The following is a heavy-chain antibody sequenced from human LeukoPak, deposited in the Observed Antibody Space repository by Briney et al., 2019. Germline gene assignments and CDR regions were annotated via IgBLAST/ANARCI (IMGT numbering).Heavy chain of an antibody. D-gene: IGHD6-19*01. V-gene: IGHV3-66*01. CDR3: ARAPPAVYYVMDV. Sequence: GGSLRLSCAASGITVRSNYMTWVRQAPGKGLEWVSVISSGGSTYYADSVKGRFTISRDNSKNTVYLQMNSLRAEDTAVHYCARAPPAVYYVMDVWGQGTTVTVSS. CDR2: ISSGGST. J-gene: IGHJ6*02. CDR1: GITVRSNY.